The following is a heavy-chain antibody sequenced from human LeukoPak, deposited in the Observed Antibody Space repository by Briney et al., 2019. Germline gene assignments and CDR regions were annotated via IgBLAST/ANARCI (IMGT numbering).Heavy chain of an antibody. CDR1: GYTFTSYG. CDR2: ISAYNGNT. V-gene: IGHV1-18*01. D-gene: IGHD6-19*01. Sequence: PGASVKVSCKASGYTFTSYGISWVRQAPGQGLEWMGWISAYNGNTNYAQKLQGRVTMTTDTSTSTAYMELRSLRSDDTAVYYSARDQGIVVAGTNFNYWGQGTLVTVSS. J-gene: IGHJ4*02. CDR3: ARDQGIVVAGTNFNY.